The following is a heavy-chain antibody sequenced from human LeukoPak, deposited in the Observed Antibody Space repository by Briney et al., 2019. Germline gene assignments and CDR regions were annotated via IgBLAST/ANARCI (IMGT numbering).Heavy chain of an antibody. CDR2: IYYSGSS. CDR3: ARHRGYTYGYLDY. Sequence: PSETLSLTCTVSGGSISSTGYYWGWIRQPPGKGLEWIGSIYYSGSSYYIPSLKSRVTISVDTSKNQFSLKLSSVTAADTAVYYCARHRGYTYGYLDYWGQGTLVTVSS. V-gene: IGHV4-39*01. J-gene: IGHJ4*02. CDR1: GGSISSTGYY. D-gene: IGHD5-18*01.